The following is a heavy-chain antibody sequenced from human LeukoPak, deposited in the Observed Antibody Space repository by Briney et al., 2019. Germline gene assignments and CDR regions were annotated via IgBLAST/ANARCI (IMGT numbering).Heavy chain of an antibody. CDR2: ISWNSGSI. D-gene: IGHD1-26*01. CDR3: AKGQWELLYYFDY. Sequence: GGSLRLSCAASGFTFDDYAMHWVRQAPGEGLEWVSGISWNSGSIGYADSVKGRFTISRVNAKNSLYLQMNSLRAEDTALYYCAKGQWELLYYFDYWGQGTLVTVSS. J-gene: IGHJ4*02. CDR1: GFTFDDYA. V-gene: IGHV3-9*01.